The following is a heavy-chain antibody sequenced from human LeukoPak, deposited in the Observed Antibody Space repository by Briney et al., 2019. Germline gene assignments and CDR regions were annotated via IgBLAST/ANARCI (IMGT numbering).Heavy chain of an antibody. D-gene: IGHD3-22*01. CDR3: ARDLGNPGYDSSGDGAFDI. CDR2: ISSSSSYI. J-gene: IGHJ3*02. CDR1: GFTFSSYA. V-gene: IGHV3-21*01. Sequence: GGSLRLSCAASGFTFSSYAMSWVRQAPGKGLEWVSSISSSSSYIYYADSVKGRFTISRDNAKNSLYLQMNSLRAEDTAVYYCARDLGNPGYDSSGDGAFDIWGQGTMVAVSS.